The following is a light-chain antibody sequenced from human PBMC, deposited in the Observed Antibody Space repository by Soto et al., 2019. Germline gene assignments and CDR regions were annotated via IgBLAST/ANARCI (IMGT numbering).Light chain of an antibody. CDR1: SSDVGGYNY. CDR3: SSYTSSSTLV. V-gene: IGLV2-14*01. CDR2: DVS. Sequence: QSVLTQPASVSGSPGQSITISCTGTSSDVGGYNYVSWYQQHPGKAPKLMIYDVSTLPSGVSNRFSGYKSGNTASLTISGLQAEDEADYYCSSYTSSSTLVFGTGTKLTVL. J-gene: IGLJ1*01.